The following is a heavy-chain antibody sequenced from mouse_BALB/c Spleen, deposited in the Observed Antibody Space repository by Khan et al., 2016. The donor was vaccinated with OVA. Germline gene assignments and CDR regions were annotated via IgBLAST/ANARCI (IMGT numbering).Heavy chain of an antibody. D-gene: IGHD2-2*01. CDR2: VDPFSGGT. Sequence: EVQLQQSGPELMKPGASVKISCKASGYSFTTYYLHWVMQSHGESLEWIGYVDPFSGGTTYNQKFKGKATLTVDKSSSTAYMHLSNLTSEDSAVYYGTRHGYVAWFTYWGQGTLVTVSA. CDR3: TRHGYVAWFTY. CDR1: GYSFTTYY. J-gene: IGHJ3*01. V-gene: IGHV1S135*01.